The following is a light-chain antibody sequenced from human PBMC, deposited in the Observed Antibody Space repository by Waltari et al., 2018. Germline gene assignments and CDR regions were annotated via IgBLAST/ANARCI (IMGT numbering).Light chain of an antibody. V-gene: IGLV3-21*04. CDR1: NIGTKS. Sequence: SYVLTQAPSVSVAPGETARVTCGGQNIGTKSVHWYQQKPGQAPVAVIYYDTDRPTGIPERFSGANSGNTATLTISAVAGGDEAVYYCQLWDSYDDRPVFGGGTHLTVL. CDR3: QLWDSYDDRPV. J-gene: IGLJ2*01. CDR2: YDT.